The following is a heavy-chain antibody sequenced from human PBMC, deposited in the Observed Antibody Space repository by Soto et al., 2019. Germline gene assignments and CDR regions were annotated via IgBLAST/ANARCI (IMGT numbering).Heavy chain of an antibody. Sequence: EVQLVESGGGLVKPGGSLRLSCAASGFIFSQYSMNWVRQAPWKGLEWVSSISSTGALMYYADSVKGRFTISRDDADNSLYLQMNSLRVEDTAVYYCARDRLARGIPVAGRIDYWGQGALVTVSS. J-gene: IGHJ4*02. CDR1: GFIFSQYS. V-gene: IGHV3-21*02. CDR2: ISSTGALM. CDR3: ARDRLARGIPVAGRIDY. D-gene: IGHD6-19*01.